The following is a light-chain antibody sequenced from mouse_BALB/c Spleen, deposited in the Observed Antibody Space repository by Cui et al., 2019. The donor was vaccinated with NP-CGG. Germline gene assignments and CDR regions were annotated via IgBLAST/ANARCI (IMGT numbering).Light chain of an antibody. Sequence: QAVVTQESALTTSPGETVTLTCRSSTGTVITSNYANWVQEKPDHLFTGLIGGTNNRAPGVPARFSGSLIGDKAALTITGAQTEDEAIYFCALWHSNHWVFGGGTKLTVL. CDR3: ALWHSNHWV. CDR1: TGTVITSNY. V-gene: IGLV1*01. J-gene: IGLJ1*01. CDR2: GTN.